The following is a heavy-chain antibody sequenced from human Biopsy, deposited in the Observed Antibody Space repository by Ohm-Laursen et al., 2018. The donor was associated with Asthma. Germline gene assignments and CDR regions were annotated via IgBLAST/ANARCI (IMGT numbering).Heavy chain of an antibody. V-gene: IGHV3-30-3*01. CDR1: GFTFRKSA. CDR2: GGSYYDGGLK. J-gene: IGHJ4*02. D-gene: IGHD3-3*01. CDR3: ARDVMEWYLPAFDF. Sequence: RSLRLSCTASGFTFRKSAMHWVRQAPGKGLEWVAVGGSYYDGGLKYYADSVNGRFTVSRDDSKNTLYLQMNSPRPDDTAVYYCARDVMEWYLPAFDFWGQGTLVTVSS.